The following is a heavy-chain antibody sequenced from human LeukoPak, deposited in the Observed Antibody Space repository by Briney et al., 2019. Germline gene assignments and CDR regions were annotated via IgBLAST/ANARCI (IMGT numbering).Heavy chain of an antibody. D-gene: IGHD3-16*02. V-gene: IGHV4-59*01. Sequence: SETLSLTCSVSGASISSKYWSWIRQSPGKGLEWIGYIFYTGTTNYNPSLKSRVTISVDTSKNQFSLKLNSVTAADTAIYYRARESLLTSSPSDIWGQGTRVTVSS. CDR3: ARESLLTSSPSDI. CDR2: IFYTGTT. J-gene: IGHJ3*02. CDR1: GASISSKY.